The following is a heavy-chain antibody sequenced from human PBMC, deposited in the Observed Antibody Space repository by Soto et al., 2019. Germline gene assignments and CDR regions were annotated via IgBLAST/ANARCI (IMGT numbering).Heavy chain of an antibody. Sequence: QVQLRESGPGLVKPSQTVSLTCTVSGGSVGSGDYYWSWIRQPPGNGLEWIGHIHYSGSTYYTPPFESRINISLDAPKNQFSLPVRSVTAADTAVYYWARAPLLEQGGYWGQGTEVTVSS. V-gene: IGHV4-30-4*01. CDR3: ARAPLLEQGGY. D-gene: IGHD3-16*01. CDR2: IHYSGST. J-gene: IGHJ4*02. CDR1: GGSVGSGDYY.